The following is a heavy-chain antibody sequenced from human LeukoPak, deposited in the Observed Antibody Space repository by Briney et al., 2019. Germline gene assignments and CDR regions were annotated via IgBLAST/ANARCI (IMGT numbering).Heavy chain of an antibody. Sequence: ASVKVSCKASGGTFSSYAISWVRQAPGQGLEWMGRIIPILGIANYAQKFQGRVTITADKSTSTAYMELSSLRSEDTAVYYCARDGVSGWFEYWGQGTLVTVSS. CDR1: GGTFSSYA. D-gene: IGHD6-19*01. CDR3: ARDGVSGWFEY. CDR2: IIPILGIA. J-gene: IGHJ4*02. V-gene: IGHV1-69*04.